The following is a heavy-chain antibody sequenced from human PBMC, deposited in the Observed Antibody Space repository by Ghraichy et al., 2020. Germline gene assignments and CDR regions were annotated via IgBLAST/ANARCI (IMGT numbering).Heavy chain of an antibody. D-gene: IGHD2-2*01. CDR1: GYTFTSYG. Sequence: ASVKVSCKASGYTFTSYGISWVRQAPGQGLEWMGWISAYNGNTNYAQKLQGRVTMTTDTSTSTAYMELRSLRSDDTAVYYCARERYCSSTSCYYLNLPGQSNWFDPWGQGTLVTVSS. CDR3: ARERYCSSTSCYYLNLPGQSNWFDP. CDR2: ISAYNGNT. V-gene: IGHV1-18*01. J-gene: IGHJ5*02.